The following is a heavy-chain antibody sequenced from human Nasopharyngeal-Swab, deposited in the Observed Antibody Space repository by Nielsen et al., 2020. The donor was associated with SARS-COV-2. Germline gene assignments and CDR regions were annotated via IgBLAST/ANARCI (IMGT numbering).Heavy chain of an antibody. V-gene: IGHV2-5*02. Sequence: SGPTLVKPSQTLTLTCTFSGFSLSTGKVGVSWVRQLPGKALEWLALLYWDDDNRYNPSLKSRITITKDTSKNHVVLTMTNMDPVDTATYFCVHSTGWRLDYWGQGTLVTVSS. J-gene: IGHJ4*02. CDR3: VHSTGWRLDY. CDR2: LYWDDDN. D-gene: IGHD6-19*01. CDR1: GFSLSTGKVG.